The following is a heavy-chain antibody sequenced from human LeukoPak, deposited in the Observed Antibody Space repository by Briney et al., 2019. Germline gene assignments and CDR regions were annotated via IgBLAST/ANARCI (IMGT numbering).Heavy chain of an antibody. Sequence: GEALKISCKGSGYSFTNYLIGWVRQMPGKGLELMGMIYPCDSDTRYSPSFQGQVTISTDKSISTAYLQWSSLKASDTAMYYCARHSRDGYNYWFDPWGQGTLVTVSS. D-gene: IGHD5-24*01. CDR3: ARHSRDGYNYWFDP. CDR2: IYPCDSDT. J-gene: IGHJ5*02. V-gene: IGHV5-51*01. CDR1: GYSFTNYL.